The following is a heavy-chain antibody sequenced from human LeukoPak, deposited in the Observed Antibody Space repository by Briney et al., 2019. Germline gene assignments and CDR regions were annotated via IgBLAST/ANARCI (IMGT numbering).Heavy chain of an antibody. Sequence: SQTLSLTCTVSGGSISGGDYYWSWIRQPPGKGLEWIGYIYYSGSTYYNPSLKSRVTISVDTSKNQFSLKLSSVTAADTAVYYCARDLVGLGYYYYGMDVWGQGTTVTVSS. CDR1: GGSISGGDYY. CDR3: ARDLVGLGYYYYGMDV. D-gene: IGHD1-26*01. CDR2: IYYSGST. V-gene: IGHV4-30-4*01. J-gene: IGHJ6*02.